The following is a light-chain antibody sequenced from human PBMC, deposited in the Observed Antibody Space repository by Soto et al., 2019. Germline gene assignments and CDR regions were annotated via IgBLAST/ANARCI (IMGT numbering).Light chain of an antibody. V-gene: IGKV3-11*01. J-gene: IGKJ4*01. CDR1: QSVSHY. Sequence: DIVLTQSPATLSLSPGERATLSCRASQSVSHYLAWYQQKPGQAPRLLIYDAFNRATGIPVRFSGSGSGTDFTLTIGSLEPEDFALYYCQQRSDWPLTFGGGTKVEIK. CDR3: QQRSDWPLT. CDR2: DAF.